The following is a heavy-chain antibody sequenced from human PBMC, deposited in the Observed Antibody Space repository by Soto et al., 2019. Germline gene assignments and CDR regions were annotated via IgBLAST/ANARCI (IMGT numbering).Heavy chain of an antibody. Sequence: GKGLEWVGRIKSKTDGRTTDFAAPVKGRFAISRDDSKNMVYLQMNSLKTEDTAVYYCARDLVDYGDLNFDYWGQGTLVTVSS. V-gene: IGHV3-15*07. D-gene: IGHD4-17*01. CDR2: IKSKTDGRTT. J-gene: IGHJ4*02. CDR3: ARDLVDYGDLNFDY.